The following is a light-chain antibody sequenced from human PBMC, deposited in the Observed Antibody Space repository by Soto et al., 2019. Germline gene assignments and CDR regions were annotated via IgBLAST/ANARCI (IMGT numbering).Light chain of an antibody. Sequence: EIVMTQSPATLSVSPGERATLSCRASQSVSSNLAWYQQNPGQAPRLLIYGASARATGIPARFSGSGSGTEFTLTISSLQSEDFAVYYCQHYNNWPLTFGQGTKVGI. CDR3: QHYNNWPLT. CDR1: QSVSSN. V-gene: IGKV3-15*01. J-gene: IGKJ1*01. CDR2: GAS.